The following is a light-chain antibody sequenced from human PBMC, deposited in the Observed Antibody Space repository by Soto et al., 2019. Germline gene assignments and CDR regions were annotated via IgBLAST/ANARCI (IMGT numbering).Light chain of an antibody. V-gene: IGLV1-44*01. Sequence: QSVLTQPPSASGTPGQRVIISCSGRSSNIGRNTANWYQQLPGTAPKVLIYSNNQRPSGVPDRISGSKSGTSASLAISGLQSEDEADYYCAAWDDSLNEVVFGGGTKLTVL. CDR1: SSNIGRNT. CDR2: SNN. J-gene: IGLJ3*02. CDR3: AAWDDSLNEVV.